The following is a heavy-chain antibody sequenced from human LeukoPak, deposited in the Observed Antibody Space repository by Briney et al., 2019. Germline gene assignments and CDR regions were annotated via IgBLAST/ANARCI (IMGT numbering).Heavy chain of an antibody. CDR2: MNPNSGNT. D-gene: IGHD3-16*01. Sequence: ASVKVSCKASGYTFTSYDINWVRQATGQGLEWMGWMNPNSGNTGYAQKFQGRVTITRNTSISTAYMELSSLRSEDTAVYYCARGRGLYKNAEYFQHWGQGTLVTVSS. CDR3: ARGRGLYKNAEYFQH. CDR1: GYTFTSYD. J-gene: IGHJ1*01. V-gene: IGHV1-8*03.